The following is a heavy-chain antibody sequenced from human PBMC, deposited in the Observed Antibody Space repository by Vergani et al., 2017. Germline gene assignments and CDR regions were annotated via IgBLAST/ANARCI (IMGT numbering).Heavy chain of an antibody. Sequence: EVQLVESGGGLVQPGGSLRLSCSASGFTFSSYAMHWVRQAPGKGLDNVSAISSNGGSTYYADSVKGRFTISRDNSKNTLYLQMSSLRAEDTAVYYCVKDYYGDYFGFDYWGQGTLVTVSS. CDR1: GFTFSSYA. D-gene: IGHD4-17*01. CDR2: ISSNGGST. J-gene: IGHJ4*02. V-gene: IGHV3-64D*06. CDR3: VKDYYGDYFGFDY.